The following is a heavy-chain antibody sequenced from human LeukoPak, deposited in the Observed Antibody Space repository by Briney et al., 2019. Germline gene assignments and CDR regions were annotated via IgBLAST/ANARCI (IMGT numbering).Heavy chain of an antibody. Sequence: GRSLRLSCAASGFTFSSYGMHWVRQAPGKGLEWVAVIWYDGSNKYYADSVKGRFTISRDNSKNTLYLQMNSLRAEDTAVYYCARDYGSGSYYNFDYWGQGTLVTVSS. CDR3: ARDYGSGSYYNFDY. CDR2: IWYDGSNK. CDR1: GFTFSSYG. J-gene: IGHJ4*02. D-gene: IGHD3-10*01. V-gene: IGHV3-33*01.